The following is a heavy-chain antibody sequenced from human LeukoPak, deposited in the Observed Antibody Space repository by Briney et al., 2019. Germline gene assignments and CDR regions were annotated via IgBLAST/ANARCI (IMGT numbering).Heavy chain of an antibody. CDR3: AKGSYYDSSGSFYFDY. D-gene: IGHD3-22*01. V-gene: IGHV3-23*01. Sequence: GGSLRLSCAASGFTFSSYAMSWVRQAPGKGLEWVSGISGSGDNTYYADSVKGRFTISRDNSKNTLYVQVNSLRTEDTAAYYCAKGSYYDSSGSFYFDYWGQGTLVTVS. CDR1: GFTFSSYA. CDR2: ISGSGDNT. J-gene: IGHJ4*02.